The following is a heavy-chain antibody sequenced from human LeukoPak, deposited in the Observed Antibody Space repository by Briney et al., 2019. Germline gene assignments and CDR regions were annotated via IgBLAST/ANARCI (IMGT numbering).Heavy chain of an antibody. CDR3: ATRGDSPQWHFDL. J-gene: IGHJ2*01. Sequence: GGSLRLSCAASGFTFSSYGMHWVRQAPGKGLEWVAFIRYDGSNKYYADSVKGRFTISRDNSKNTLYLQMNSLRAEDTAVYYCATRGDSPQWHFDLWGRGTLVTVSS. V-gene: IGHV3-30*02. CDR1: GFTFSSYG. CDR2: IRYDGSNK. D-gene: IGHD2-21*01.